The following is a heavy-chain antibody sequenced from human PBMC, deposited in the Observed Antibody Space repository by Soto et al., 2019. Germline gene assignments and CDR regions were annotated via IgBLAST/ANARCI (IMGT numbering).Heavy chain of an antibody. CDR2: ISAYNGNT. CDR1: GYTFTSYG. Sequence: QVQLVQSGAEVKKPGASVKVSCKASGYTFTSYGISWVRQAPGQGLEWMGWISAYNGNTNYAQKLQGRVTMTTDTSTSTADIELRGLRSDDTAVYYCAREGGGVAAAGYWFDPWGQVTLVTVSS. V-gene: IGHV1-18*01. CDR3: AREGGGVAAAGYWFDP. J-gene: IGHJ5*02. D-gene: IGHD6-13*01.